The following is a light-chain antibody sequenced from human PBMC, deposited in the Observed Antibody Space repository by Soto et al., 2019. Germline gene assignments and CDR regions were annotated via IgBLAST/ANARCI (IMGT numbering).Light chain of an antibody. CDR3: QQYHNSPLT. V-gene: IGKV3-20*01. CDR1: QTVGTY. J-gene: IGKJ1*01. Sequence: ETVLTQSPGTLSLSTGERATLSCRASQTVGTYLAWYQQKPGQAPRLLVFGASSRATGVPDRVSGSGSGTDFTLTISGLEPEDFALYYCQQYHNSPLTFGQGTKVDI. CDR2: GAS.